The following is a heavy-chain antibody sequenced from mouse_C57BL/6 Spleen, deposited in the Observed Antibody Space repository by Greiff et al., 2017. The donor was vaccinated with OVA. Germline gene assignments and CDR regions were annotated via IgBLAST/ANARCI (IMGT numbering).Heavy chain of an antibody. CDR1: GYTFTSYW. CDR2: IDPSDSET. CDR3: ARLIYYGNYYFDY. D-gene: IGHD2-1*01. J-gene: IGHJ2*01. Sequence: QVQLKQPGAELVRPGSSVKLSCKASGYTFTSYWMHWVKQRPIQGLEWIGNIDPSDSETHYNQKFKDKATLTVDKSSSTAYMQLSSLTSEDSAVYYCARLIYYGNYYFDYWGQGTTLTVSS. V-gene: IGHV1-52*01.